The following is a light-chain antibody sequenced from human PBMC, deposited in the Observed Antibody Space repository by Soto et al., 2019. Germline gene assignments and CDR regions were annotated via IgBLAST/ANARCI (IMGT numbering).Light chain of an antibody. V-gene: IGKV3-15*01. Sequence: EIGLPQSPTTVTVAPGERAAHRCRVCQCVSGNVAWYQQKPGQAPRLLIYGASTRATGIPARFSGSGCGRVFTRTISSLQCECVAVYLCQEYNRGPPYTVGQGTKVDIK. J-gene: IGKJ2*01. CDR2: GAS. CDR3: QEYNRGPPYT. CDR1: QCVSGN.